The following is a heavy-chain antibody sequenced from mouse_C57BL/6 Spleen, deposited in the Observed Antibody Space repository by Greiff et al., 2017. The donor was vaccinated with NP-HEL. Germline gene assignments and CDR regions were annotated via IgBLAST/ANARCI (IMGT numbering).Heavy chain of an antibody. J-gene: IGHJ2*01. CDR3: ARQLGPDYFDY. D-gene: IGHD4-1*01. Sequence: EVKLVESGGGLVKPGGSLKLSCAASGFTFSDYGMHWVRQAPEKGLEWVAYISSGSSTIYYADTVKGRFTISRDNAKNTLFLQMTGLRSEDTAMYYCARQLGPDYFDYWGQGTTLTVSS. CDR2: ISSGSSTI. CDR1: GFTFSDYG. V-gene: IGHV5-17*01.